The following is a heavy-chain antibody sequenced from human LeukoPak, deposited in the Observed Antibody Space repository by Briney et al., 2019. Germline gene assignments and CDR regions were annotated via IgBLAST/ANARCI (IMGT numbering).Heavy chain of an antibody. Sequence: GGSLRPSCAASGFTFSSYAMSWVRQAPGKGLEWVSTISSSGSDTYYADSVKGRFTISRDSSKNTVFLQMNSLRAEDTALYYCAKTRGYCTGGSCYGDYWGQGTLVTVSS. J-gene: IGHJ4*02. CDR1: GFTFSSYA. V-gene: IGHV3-23*01. CDR3: AKTRGYCTGGSCYGDY. CDR2: ISSSGSDT. D-gene: IGHD2-15*01.